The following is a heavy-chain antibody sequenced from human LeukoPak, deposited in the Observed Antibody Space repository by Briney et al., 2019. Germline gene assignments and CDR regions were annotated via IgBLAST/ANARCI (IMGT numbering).Heavy chain of an antibody. D-gene: IGHD3-9*01. CDR1: GFTFSDYY. V-gene: IGHV3-11*04. CDR3: ARVYYDILTGYYPSDY. J-gene: IGHJ4*02. CDR2: ISSSGSTI. Sequence: GGSLRLSCAASGFTFSDYYMSWIRQAPGKGLEWVSYISSSGSTIYYADSVKGRFTISRDNAKNSLYLQMNSLRAEDTAVYYCARVYYDILTGYYPSDYWGQGTLVTVSS.